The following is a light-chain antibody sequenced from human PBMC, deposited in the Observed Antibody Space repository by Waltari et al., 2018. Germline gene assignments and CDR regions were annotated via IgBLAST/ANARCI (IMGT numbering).Light chain of an antibody. J-gene: IGLJ2*01. CDR1: SSDVGGYNY. CDR3: SSYAGSNDPVV. V-gene: IGLV2-8*01. Sequence: QSALTQPPSASGSPGQSVAISCPGTSSDVGGYNYVSWYQQHPGKAPNLIIYEVSKRPSGVPDRFSGSKSGNTASLTVSGLQADDEADFYCSSYAGSNDPVVFGGGTKLTVL. CDR2: EVS.